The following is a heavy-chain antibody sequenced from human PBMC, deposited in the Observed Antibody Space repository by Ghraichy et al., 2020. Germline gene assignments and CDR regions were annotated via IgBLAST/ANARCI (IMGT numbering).Heavy chain of an antibody. J-gene: IGHJ6*03. Sequence: GSLNISCAASGFTFSGSAMHWVRQASGKGLEWVGRIRSKANSYATAYAASVKGRFTISRDDSKNTAYLQMNSLKTEDTAVYYCTRRDCCYYYMDVWGKGTTVTVSS. CDR1: GFTFSGSA. CDR2: IRSKANSYAT. CDR3: TRRDCCYYYMDV. V-gene: IGHV3-73*01.